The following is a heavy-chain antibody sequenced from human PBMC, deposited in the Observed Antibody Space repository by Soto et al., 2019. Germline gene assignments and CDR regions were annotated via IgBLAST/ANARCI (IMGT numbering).Heavy chain of an antibody. CDR2: INHSGST. Sequence: SETLSLTCAVYGGSFSGCYWSWIRQPPGKGLEWIGEINHSGSTNYNPSLKSRVTISVDTSKNQFSLKLSSVTAADTAVYYCASHGRNAHGTEENNWFDPWGQGTLVNVS. J-gene: IGHJ5*02. D-gene: IGHD1-1*01. V-gene: IGHV4-34*01. CDR3: ASHGRNAHGTEENNWFDP. CDR1: GGSFSGCY.